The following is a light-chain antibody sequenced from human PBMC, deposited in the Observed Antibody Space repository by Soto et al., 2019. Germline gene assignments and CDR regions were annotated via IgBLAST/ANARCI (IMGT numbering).Light chain of an antibody. J-gene: IGLJ2*01. CDR1: SSDVGGYSS. CDR3: SSYTSSITLV. V-gene: IGLV2-14*03. Sequence: QSALTQPASVSGSPGQSITISCTGTSSDVGGYSSVSWYQHHPGKAPKLMIYDVSNRPSGVSNRFSGSNSGNTASLTISGLQAEDEADYYCSSYTSSITLVFGGGTKVTVL. CDR2: DVS.